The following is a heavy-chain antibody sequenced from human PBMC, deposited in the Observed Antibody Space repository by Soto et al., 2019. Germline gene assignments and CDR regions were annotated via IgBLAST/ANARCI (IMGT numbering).Heavy chain of an antibody. CDR2: IYHSGST. Sequence: SETLSLTCAVSGGSISSSNWWSWVRQPPGKGLEWIGEIYHSGSTNYNPSLKSRVTISVDTSKNQFSLKLSSVTAADTAVYYCASRGYSYGFSLGMDVWGQGTTVTVSS. V-gene: IGHV4-4*02. J-gene: IGHJ6*02. CDR1: GGSISSSNW. D-gene: IGHD5-18*01. CDR3: ASRGYSYGFSLGMDV.